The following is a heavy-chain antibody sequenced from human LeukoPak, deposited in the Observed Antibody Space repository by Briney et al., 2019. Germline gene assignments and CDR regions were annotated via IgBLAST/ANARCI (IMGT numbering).Heavy chain of an antibody. V-gene: IGHV3-53*01. CDR2: ISSGGST. J-gene: IGHJ3*02. D-gene: IGHD3-22*01. CDR3: ASYYYDSSGPRIRQAFDI. Sequence: GGSLRLSCAASGFTVSSNYMSWVRQAPGKGLEWVSVISSGGSTYYADSVKGRFTISRDNSKNTLYLQMNSLRAEDTAVYYCASYYYDSSGPRIRQAFDIWGQRTMATVSS. CDR1: GFTVSSNY.